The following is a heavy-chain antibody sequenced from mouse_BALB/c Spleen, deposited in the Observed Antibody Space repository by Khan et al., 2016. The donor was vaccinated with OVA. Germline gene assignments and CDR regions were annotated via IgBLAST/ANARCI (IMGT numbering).Heavy chain of an antibody. CDR2: ILPGTGNI. V-gene: IGHV1-9*01. J-gene: IGHJ2*01. CDR3: ARPYDADS. CDR1: GYAFRSYW. D-gene: IGHD2-10*01. Sequence: QVQLQQSGAELMKPGASVKISCKATGYAFRSYWIEWVKQRPGHGLEWVGEILPGTGNIKYNEKFEGKATFTADTSSSTAYLQLSSLTSEDSAVYCCARPYDADSWGQGTTLTVSS.